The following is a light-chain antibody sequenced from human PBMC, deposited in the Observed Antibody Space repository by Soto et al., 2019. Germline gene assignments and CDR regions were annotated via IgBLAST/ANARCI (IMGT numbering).Light chain of an antibody. V-gene: IGLV2-8*01. Sequence: QSALTQPPSTSGSPGQSVTISCTGTSSDICDYDFVSWYQQHPGKAPKLIIYEVTKRPSGVPDRFSGSKSGNTASLTVSGLQAEDEAVYHCSSFAGSNNLMFGGGTKLTVL. CDR2: EVT. CDR1: SSDICDYDF. CDR3: SSFAGSNNLM. J-gene: IGLJ3*02.